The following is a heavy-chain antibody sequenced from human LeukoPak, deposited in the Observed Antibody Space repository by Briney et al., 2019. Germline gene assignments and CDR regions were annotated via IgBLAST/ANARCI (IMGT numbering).Heavy chain of an antibody. CDR2: IYYSGST. D-gene: IGHD6-13*01. V-gene: IGHV4-59*01. J-gene: IGHJ4*02. CDR3: ARDVSSWLDS. CDR1: GGSISSYY. Sequence: PSETLPLTCTVSGGSISSYYWSWIRQPPGKGLEWIGYIYYSGSTNYNPSLKSRVTISVDTSKNQFSLKLSSVTAADTAVYYCARDVSSWLDSWGQGTLVTVSS.